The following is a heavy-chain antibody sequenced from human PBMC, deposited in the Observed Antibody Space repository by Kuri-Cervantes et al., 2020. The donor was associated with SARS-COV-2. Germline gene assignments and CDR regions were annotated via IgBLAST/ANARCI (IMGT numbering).Heavy chain of an antibody. J-gene: IGHJ3*02. CDR1: GGTFSSYA. CDR3: ARGRRITMIVVVISRRGHDAFDI. CDR2: IIPILGIA. D-gene: IGHD3-22*01. V-gene: IGHV1-69*10. Sequence: SVKVSCKASGGTFSSYAISWVRQAPGQGLEWMGGIIPILGIANYAQKFQGRVTITADKSTSTAYMELSSLRSEDTAVYYCARGRRITMIVVVISRRGHDAFDIWGQGTMVTVSS.